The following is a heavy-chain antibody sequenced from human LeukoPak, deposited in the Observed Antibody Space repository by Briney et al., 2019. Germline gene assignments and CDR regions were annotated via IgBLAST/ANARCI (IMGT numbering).Heavy chain of an antibody. CDR3: ARSSSGYFNFDY. V-gene: IGHV1-69*01. Sequence: GASVKVSCKASGGTLSSYAISWVRQAPGQGLEWMGGIIPIFGTANYAQKFQGRVTITADESTSTAYMELSSLRSEDTAVYYCARSSSGYFNFDYWGQGTLVTVSS. CDR1: GGTLSSYA. J-gene: IGHJ4*02. CDR2: IIPIFGTA. D-gene: IGHD3-22*01.